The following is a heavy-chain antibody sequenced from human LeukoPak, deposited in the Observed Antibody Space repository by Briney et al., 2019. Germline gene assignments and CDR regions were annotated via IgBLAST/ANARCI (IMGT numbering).Heavy chain of an antibody. Sequence: GGSLRLSCVASGFTVSSNYMSWVRQAPGKGLEWVAFIRYDGSNEFYVDSVKGRFTISRDNSKNTLYLQMNSLRAEDTAVYYCAKGGDGYNYGSYFDYWGQGTLVTVSS. CDR1: GFTVSSNY. J-gene: IGHJ4*02. D-gene: IGHD5-24*01. CDR3: AKGGDGYNYGSYFDY. CDR2: IRYDGSNE. V-gene: IGHV3-30*02.